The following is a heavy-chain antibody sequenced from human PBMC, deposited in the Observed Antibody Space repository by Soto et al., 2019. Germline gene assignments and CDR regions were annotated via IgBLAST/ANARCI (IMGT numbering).Heavy chain of an antibody. V-gene: IGHV4-61*01. CDR2: IYYSGST. Sequence: SETLSLTCTVSGGSVSSGSYYWSWIRQPPGKGLEWIGYIYYSGSTNYNPSLKSRVTISVDTSKNQFSLKLSSVTAADTAVYYCARYGRDEWIRFFHWGQGTLVTVSS. CDR3: ARYGRDEWIRFFH. J-gene: IGHJ4*02. CDR1: GGSVSSGSYY. D-gene: IGHD5-12*01.